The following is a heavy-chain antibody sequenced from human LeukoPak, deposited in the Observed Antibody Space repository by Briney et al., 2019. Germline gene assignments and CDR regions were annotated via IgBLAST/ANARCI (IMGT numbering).Heavy chain of an antibody. CDR3: ARLTEYQLNYRFSGFDY. CDR2: VSYSGGT. Sequence: PSETLSLTCTVSGDSVSGHYWSWIRQTPGKGLEWIGYVSYSGGTNYNPSLKSRVSISLDTSKKQFSLNMNSVTAAATDVYPCARLTEYQLNYRFSGFDYWGQGTRVTVSP. CDR1: GDSVSGHY. J-gene: IGHJ4*03. V-gene: IGHV4-59*08. D-gene: IGHD3-16*02.